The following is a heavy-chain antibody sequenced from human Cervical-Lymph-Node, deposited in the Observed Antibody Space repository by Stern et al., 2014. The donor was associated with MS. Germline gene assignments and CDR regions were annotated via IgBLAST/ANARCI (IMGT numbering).Heavy chain of an antibody. CDR1: GNTFTSYY. Sequence: QVQLVQSGAEVKKPGASVKVSCKASGNTFTSYYMHWVRQAPGQGLEWMGIINPSGGSTSYAQKFQGRVTMTRDPTTSTVYMELSSLRSEDTAVYYCAREVAGHRLGMMDVWGQGTTVTVSS. CDR3: AREVAGHRLGMMDV. V-gene: IGHV1-46*01. J-gene: IGHJ6*02. D-gene: IGHD6-19*01. CDR2: INPSGGST.